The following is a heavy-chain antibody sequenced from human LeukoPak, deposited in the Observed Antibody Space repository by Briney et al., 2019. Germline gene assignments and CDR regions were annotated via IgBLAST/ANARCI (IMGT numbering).Heavy chain of an antibody. J-gene: IGHJ4*02. CDR2: IRSKAYGGTT. V-gene: IGHV3-49*04. Sequence: PGGSLRLSCTASGFSFSSYAMSWVRQAPGKGLEGVCFIRSKAYGGTTEYAASVKGRFTISRDDSKSIAYLQMNSLKTEDTAVYYCTRAPRFVVVADYFDYWGQGTLVTVSS. CDR1: GFSFSSYA. D-gene: IGHD3-22*01. CDR3: TRAPRFVVVADYFDY.